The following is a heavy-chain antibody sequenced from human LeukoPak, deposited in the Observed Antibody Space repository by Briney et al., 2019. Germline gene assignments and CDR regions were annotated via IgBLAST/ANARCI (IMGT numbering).Heavy chain of an antibody. V-gene: IGHV4-39*01. Sequence: SETLSLTCTVSGGSISSSSYYWGWIRQPPGKGLEWIGSIYYSGGTYYYPSLKSRVTISVDTSKNQFSLKLTPVTAADTAVYYCARHSLPYCSGGTCYGDNDAFDIWGQGTMVTISS. CDR3: ARHSLPYCSGGTCYGDNDAFDI. J-gene: IGHJ3*02. CDR1: GGSISSSSYY. CDR2: IYYSGGT. D-gene: IGHD2-15*01.